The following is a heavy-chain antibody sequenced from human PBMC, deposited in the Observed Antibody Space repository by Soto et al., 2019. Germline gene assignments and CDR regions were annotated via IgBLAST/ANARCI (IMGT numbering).Heavy chain of an antibody. V-gene: IGHV4-39*01. D-gene: IGHD2-2*02. Sequence: QLQLQESGPGLVKPSETLSLTCTVSGGSISSSSYYWGWIRQPPGKGLEWIGSIYYSGSTYYNPSLKSRVPISVDTAKHHSSLKLSSVTAADTAVYYCARQKDIVVVPADINAFDIWGQGTMVTVSS. J-gene: IGHJ3*02. CDR1: GGSISSSSYY. CDR3: ARQKDIVVVPADINAFDI. CDR2: IYYSGST.